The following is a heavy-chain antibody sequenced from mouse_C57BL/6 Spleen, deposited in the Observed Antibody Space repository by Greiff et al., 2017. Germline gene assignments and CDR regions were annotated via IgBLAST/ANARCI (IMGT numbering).Heavy chain of an antibody. CDR3: ARSDYHYAMDY. Sequence: VQLQQSGAELVRPGASVKLSCKASGYTFTDYYINWVKQRPGQGLEWIARIYPGSGNTYYNEKFKGKATLTAEKSSSTAYMQLSSLTSEDSAVYFCARSDYHYAMDYWGQGTSVTVSS. D-gene: IGHD2-4*01. CDR1: GYTFTDYY. V-gene: IGHV1-76*01. J-gene: IGHJ4*01. CDR2: IYPGSGNT.